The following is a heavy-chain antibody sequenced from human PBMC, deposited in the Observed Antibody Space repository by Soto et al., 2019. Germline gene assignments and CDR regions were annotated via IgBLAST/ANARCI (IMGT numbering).Heavy chain of an antibody. CDR2: IYYSGST. D-gene: IGHD6-13*01. V-gene: IGHV4-59*08. Sequence: SETLSLTCTVSGGSISSYYWSWIRQPPGKGLEWIGYIYYSGSTNYNPSLKSRVTISVDTSKNQFSLKLSSVTAADTAVYYCARHTGRIAAAGPINRFDPWGQGTLVTVSS. J-gene: IGHJ5*02. CDR3: ARHTGRIAAAGPINRFDP. CDR1: GGSISSYY.